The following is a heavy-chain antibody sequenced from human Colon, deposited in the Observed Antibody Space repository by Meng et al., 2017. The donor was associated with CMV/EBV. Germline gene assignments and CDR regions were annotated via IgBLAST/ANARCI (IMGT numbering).Heavy chain of an antibody. J-gene: IGHJ4*02. Sequence: GGSLKISCAASGFTFSNYAMHWVRQAPGKGLEWVSRIDGGDNTFYAESVKGRSTISRDNSKNTVYLQINSLRADDTAVYHCAGGHFDYWGQGTLVTVSS. CDR2: IDGGDNT. CDR1: GFTFSNYA. V-gene: IGHV3-53*01. CDR3: AGGHFDY.